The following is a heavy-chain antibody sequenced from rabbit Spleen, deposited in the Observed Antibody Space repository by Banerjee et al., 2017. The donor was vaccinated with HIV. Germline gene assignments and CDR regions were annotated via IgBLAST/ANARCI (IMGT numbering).Heavy chain of an antibody. J-gene: IGHJ4*01. Sequence: QSLEESGGDLVKPGASLTLTCTASGFSFSGCYMTWVRQAPGKGLEWIGYIYPHSRGPGYASWVNGRFTISSDNAQTTVDLKMTSLTAADTATYFCARDLVVVIGWNFSLWGQGTLVTVS. D-gene: IGHD8-1*01. CDR2: IYPHSRGP. CDR3: ARDLVVVIGWNFSL. V-gene: IGHV1S40*01. CDR1: GFSFSGCY.